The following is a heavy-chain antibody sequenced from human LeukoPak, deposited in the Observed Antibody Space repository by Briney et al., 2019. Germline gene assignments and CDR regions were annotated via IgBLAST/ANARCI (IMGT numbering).Heavy chain of an antibody. D-gene: IGHD3-22*01. CDR3: AKASHYDNSGYQYYFDY. CDR2: ISGGGGST. J-gene: IGHJ4*02. CDR1: GFTFSSYA. V-gene: IGHV3-23*01. Sequence: GGSLRLSCAASGFTFSSYAMSWVRQAPGKGLNWVSAISGGGGSTCYADSVKGRFTISRDNSKNTLYLQVNSLRAEDTAVYYCAKASHYDNSGYQYYFDYWGQGTLVTVSS.